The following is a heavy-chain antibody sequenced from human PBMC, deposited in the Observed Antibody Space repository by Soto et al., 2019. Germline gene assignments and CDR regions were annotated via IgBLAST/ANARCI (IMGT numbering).Heavy chain of an antibody. CDR3: ARVSWVEPKTDYYYYYMDV. CDR1: GFTFSSYS. D-gene: IGHD1-1*01. J-gene: IGHJ6*03. V-gene: IGHV3-21*01. CDR2: ISSSSSYI. Sequence: GGSLRLSCAASGFTFSSYSMNWVRQAPGKGLEWVSSISSSSSYIYYADSVKGRFTISSDNAKNSLYLQMNSLRAEDTAVYYCARVSWVEPKTDYYYYYMDVWGKGTTVTVSS.